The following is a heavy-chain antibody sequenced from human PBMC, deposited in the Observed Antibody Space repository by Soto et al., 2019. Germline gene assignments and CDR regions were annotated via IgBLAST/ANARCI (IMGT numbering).Heavy chain of an antibody. J-gene: IGHJ4*02. CDR1: GGTFSNYA. V-gene: IGHV1-69*06. CDR3: ARDLEGNYDRTGYSPPRYNY. D-gene: IGHD3-22*01. Sequence: QVQLVQSGAEVKKPGSSVKVSCKTSGGTFSNYAISWVRQAPGQGLEWMGGIIPIFDTADYAQKFQGRLTITADKSTSTAYMDLSGLRSEETALYFCARDLEGNYDRTGYSPPRYNYWGQGTLVTVSS. CDR2: IIPIFDTA.